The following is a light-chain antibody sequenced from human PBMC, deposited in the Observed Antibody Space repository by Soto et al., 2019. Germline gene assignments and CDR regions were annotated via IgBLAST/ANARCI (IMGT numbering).Light chain of an antibody. V-gene: IGLV2-8*01. CDR2: EVT. J-gene: IGLJ1*01. CDR3: SSYTSSSPYV. Sequence: QSALTQPPSASGSPGQSVTISCTGTTSDIGAYNYVSWYQQRPGKAPKLIIYEVTRRPSGVPDRIFGSKSGTTASLTVSGLQAEDEADYYCSSYTSSSPYVFGTGTKVTVL. CDR1: TSDIGAYNY.